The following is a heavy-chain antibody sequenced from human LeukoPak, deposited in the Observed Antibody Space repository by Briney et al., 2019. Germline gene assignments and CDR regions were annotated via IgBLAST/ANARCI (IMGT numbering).Heavy chain of an antibody. CDR3: GKGPGYSVYDNLPHH. V-gene: IGHV3-30*19. Sequence: GGSLRLSCAASGLIFSNYGMHWVRQAPGKGLEWVAVISDDGIKTYYGDSVKGRFTISRDNSKNTLNLQMDSLRADDTAVYYCGKGPGYSVYDNLPHHWGQGTLVTVSS. CDR1: GLIFSNYG. J-gene: IGHJ5*02. CDR2: ISDDGIKT. D-gene: IGHD5/OR15-5a*01.